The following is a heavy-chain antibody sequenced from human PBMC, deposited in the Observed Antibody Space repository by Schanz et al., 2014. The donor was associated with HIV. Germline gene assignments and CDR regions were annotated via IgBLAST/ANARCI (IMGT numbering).Heavy chain of an antibody. V-gene: IGHV1-18*01. D-gene: IGHD5-18*01. CDR3: AREYSTWDRHFDY. Sequence: QVHLVQSGAEVKKPGASVKVSCKASGYSFTNFDVSWVRQAPGQGLEWMGWISAHNGDTNYAQKCQGRITLTTDSPTNTAYLELRSLTSDDTAVYYCAREYSTWDRHFDYWGQGTLVTVS. CDR2: ISAHNGDT. J-gene: IGHJ4*02. CDR1: GYSFTNFD.